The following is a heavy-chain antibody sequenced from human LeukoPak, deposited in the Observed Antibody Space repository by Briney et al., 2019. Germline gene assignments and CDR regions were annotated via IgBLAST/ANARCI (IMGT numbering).Heavy chain of an antibody. D-gene: IGHD2-15*01. J-gene: IGHJ4*02. CDR3: ARGYCSGSSCYSGFYFDY. V-gene: IGHV3-7*01. Sequence: GGSLRLSCAASGFIFSSYWMSWVRQAPGKGLEWVANIKQDEIEKYFVDSVKGRFTLSRDNAKNSLYLQMNSLRAEDTAVYYCARGYCSGSSCYSGFYFDYWGQGALVTVSS. CDR2: IKQDEIEK. CDR1: GFIFSSYW.